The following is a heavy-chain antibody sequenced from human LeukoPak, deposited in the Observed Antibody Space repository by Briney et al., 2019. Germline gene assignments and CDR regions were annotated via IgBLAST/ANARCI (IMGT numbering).Heavy chain of an antibody. CDR2: ISGSGGST. CDR1: GFTFSSYG. CDR3: AKVSPIAVN. D-gene: IGHD6-19*01. Sequence: GGTLRLSCAASGFTFSSYGMSWVRQAPGKGLEWVSAISGSGGSTYYADSVKGRFTISRDNSKNTLYLQMNSLRTEDTALYYCAKVSPIAVNWGQGTLVTVSS. V-gene: IGHV3-23*01. J-gene: IGHJ4*02.